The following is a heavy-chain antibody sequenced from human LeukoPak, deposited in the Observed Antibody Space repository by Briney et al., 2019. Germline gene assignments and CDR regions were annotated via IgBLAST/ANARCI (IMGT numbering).Heavy chain of an antibody. J-gene: IGHJ4*02. Sequence: ASVKVSCKASGYTFTSYGISWVRQAPGQGLEWMGWVSAYNGNTNSAQKLQGRVTMTTDTSTSTAYMELRSLRSDDTAVYYCARDSGLAYCGGDCYSPMNYWGQGTLVTVSS. CDR1: GYTFTSYG. D-gene: IGHD2-21*02. V-gene: IGHV1-18*01. CDR2: VSAYNGNT. CDR3: ARDSGLAYCGGDCYSPMNY.